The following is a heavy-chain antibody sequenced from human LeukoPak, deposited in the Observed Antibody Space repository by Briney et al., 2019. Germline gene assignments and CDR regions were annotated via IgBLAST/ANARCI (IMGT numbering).Heavy chain of an antibody. CDR3: ARVNNIAAAWRGFDP. D-gene: IGHD6-13*01. V-gene: IGHV1-8*02. J-gene: IGHJ5*02. Sequence: ASVKVSCKASGYTFTGYYMHWVRQAPGQGLEWMGWMNPNSGNTGYAQKFQGRVTMTRNTSISTAYMELSSLRSEDTAVYYCARVNNIAAAWRGFDPWGQGTLVTVSS. CDR2: MNPNSGNT. CDR1: GYTFTGYY.